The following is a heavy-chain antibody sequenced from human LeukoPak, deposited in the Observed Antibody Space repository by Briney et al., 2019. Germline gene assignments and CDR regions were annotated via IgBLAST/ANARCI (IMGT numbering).Heavy chain of an antibody. V-gene: IGHV3-30*18. CDR2: ISYDGSNK. CDR3: AKGTDYDSSGYYYVNYYYYGMDV. D-gene: IGHD3-22*01. J-gene: IGHJ6*02. CDR1: GFTFSSYG. Sequence: PGGSLRLSCAASGFTFSSYGMHWVRQAPGKGLEWVAVISYDGSNKYYADSVKGRFTISRDNSKNTLYLQMNSLRVEDTAVYYCAKGTDYDSSGYYYVNYYYYGMDVWGQGTTVTVSS.